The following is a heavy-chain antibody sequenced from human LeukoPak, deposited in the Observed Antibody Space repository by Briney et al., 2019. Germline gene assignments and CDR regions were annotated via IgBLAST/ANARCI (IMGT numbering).Heavy chain of an antibody. V-gene: IGHV4-59*01. CDR1: GGSISSYY. J-gene: IGHJ5*02. CDR3: ARADPIYSSSWFGWFDP. CDR2: IYYSGST. Sequence: SETLSLTCTVSGGSISSYYWSWIRQPPGKGLEWIGYIYYSGSTNYNPSLKSRVTISVDTSKNQFSLKLSSVTAADTAVYYCARADPIYSSSWFGWFDPWGQGTLVTVSS. D-gene: IGHD6-13*01.